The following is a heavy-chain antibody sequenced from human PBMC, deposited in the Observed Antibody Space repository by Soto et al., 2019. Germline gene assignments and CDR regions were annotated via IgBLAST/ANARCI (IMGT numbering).Heavy chain of an antibody. CDR3: ARDIWGAGAGTPSDDYYFYGMDV. CDR1: GFTFSDYY. V-gene: IGHV3-11*05. D-gene: IGHD6-19*01. J-gene: IGHJ6*02. Sequence: GGSLRLSCAASGFTFSDYYMSWIRQAPGKGLEWLSYISSGSSYTNYADSLKGRFTISRDNAKNSLYLQMNSLRAEDTAVYYCARDIWGAGAGTPSDDYYFYGMDVWGQGTTVTVSS. CDR2: ISSGSSYT.